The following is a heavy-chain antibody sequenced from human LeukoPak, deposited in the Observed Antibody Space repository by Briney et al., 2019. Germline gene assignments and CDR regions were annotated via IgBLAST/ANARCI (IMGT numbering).Heavy chain of an antibody. J-gene: IGHJ4*02. D-gene: IGHD5-12*01. V-gene: IGHV4-31*03. CDR3: ASGWLQRIDY. Sequence: SETLSLTCSVSGGSISIGGYYWSWIRQHPGKGLEWIGYIYYSGSTYYNPSLKSRVTISVDTSKNQSSLKLSSVTAADTAVYYCASGWLQRIDYWGQGTLVTVSS. CDR2: IYYSGST. CDR1: GGSISIGGYY.